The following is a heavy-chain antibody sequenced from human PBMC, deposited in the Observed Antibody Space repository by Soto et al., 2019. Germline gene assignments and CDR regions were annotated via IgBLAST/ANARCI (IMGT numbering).Heavy chain of an antibody. CDR1: GFTFSSYA. CDR2: ISGSGGST. J-gene: IGHJ5*02. CDR3: AKVRTWVPAVGWFDH. D-gene: IGHD2-2*01. Sequence: EVQLLESGGGLVQPGGSLRLSCAASGFTFSSYAMSWVRQAPGKGLEWVSAISGSGGSTYYADSVKGRFTISRDNSKNTMYLQMNSVRAEDTAVYYCAKVRTWVPAVGWFDHWGQGTLVTVSS. V-gene: IGHV3-23*01.